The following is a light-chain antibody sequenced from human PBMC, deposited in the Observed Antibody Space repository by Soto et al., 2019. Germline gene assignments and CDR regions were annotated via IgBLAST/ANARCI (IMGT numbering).Light chain of an antibody. CDR1: QSISSW. CDR2: KAS. Sequence: DIQMTQSPSTLSASVGDRVTITCRASQSISSWLAWYQQKPGKAPKLLIYKASSLESGVPSRFSGSGSGTEFTLTISCLQRDVFAAYYFQHYNSYSVTFGQGTKVEIK. J-gene: IGKJ1*01. CDR3: QHYNSYSVT. V-gene: IGKV1-5*03.